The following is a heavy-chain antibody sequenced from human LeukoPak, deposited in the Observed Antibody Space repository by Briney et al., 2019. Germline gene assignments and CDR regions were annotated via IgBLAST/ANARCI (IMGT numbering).Heavy chain of an antibody. CDR1: GFKFSSYS. J-gene: IGHJ5*02. D-gene: IGHD5-12*01. V-gene: IGHV3-30*02. Sequence: PGGSLRLSCSASGFKFSSYSMKWVRQAPGKGLEWVAFIRYDGSNKYYADSVKGRFTISRDNSKNTLYLQMNSLRAEDTAVYYCAKGEGHIVATMSFDAGWFDPWGQGTLVTVSS. CDR2: IRYDGSNK. CDR3: AKGEGHIVATMSFDAGWFDP.